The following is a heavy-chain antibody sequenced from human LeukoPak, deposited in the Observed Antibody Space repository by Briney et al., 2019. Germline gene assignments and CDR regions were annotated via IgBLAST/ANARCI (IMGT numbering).Heavy chain of an antibody. D-gene: IGHD1-26*01. V-gene: IGHV4-59*11. Sequence: SETLSLTCTVSGGSISSHYWSWIRQPPGKGLEWIGYIYYSGSTNYNPSLKSRVTISVDTSKNQFSLKLSSVTAADTAVYYCAGVVSGSYAQFDYWGQGTLVTVSS. CDR2: IYYSGST. J-gene: IGHJ4*02. CDR1: GGSISSHY. CDR3: AGVVSGSYAQFDY.